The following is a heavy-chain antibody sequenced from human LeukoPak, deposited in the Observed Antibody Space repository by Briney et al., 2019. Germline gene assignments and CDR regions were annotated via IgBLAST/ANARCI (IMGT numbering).Heavy chain of an antibody. CDR1: GDSISSGTYS. V-gene: IGHV4-61*02. D-gene: IGHD2-21*01. Sequence: SETLSLTCTVSGDSISSGTYSWGWIRQPAGRPLEWIGRIYTSGTINYNPSLKSRVTISVDPSKNPLSLKLSSATAADTAVYYCARDLKHIVAMDVWGKGTTVTVSS. J-gene: IGHJ6*03. CDR2: IYTSGTI. CDR3: ARDLKHIVAMDV.